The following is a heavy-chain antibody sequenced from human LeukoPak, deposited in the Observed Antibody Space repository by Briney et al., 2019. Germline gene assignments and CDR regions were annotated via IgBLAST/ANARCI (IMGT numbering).Heavy chain of an antibody. V-gene: IGHV3-33*01. Sequence: GRSLRLSCAASGFTFSSYGMHWVRQAPGKGLEWVAVIWYDGSNKYYADSVKGRFTISRDNSKNTLYLQMNSLRAEDTAVYYWASTSSWTDYWGQGTLVTVSS. CDR1: GFTFSSYG. D-gene: IGHD6-13*01. CDR2: IWYDGSNK. J-gene: IGHJ4*02. CDR3: ASTSSWTDY.